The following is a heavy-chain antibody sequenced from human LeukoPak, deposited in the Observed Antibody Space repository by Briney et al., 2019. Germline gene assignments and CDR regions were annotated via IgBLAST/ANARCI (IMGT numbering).Heavy chain of an antibody. Sequence: GGSLRLSCAASGFSFSSYGAQWVRQAPGKGLEWVAIISYDGSNKYYADSVKGRFTISRDNAKNSLYLQMNSLRAEDTAVYYCARGPLAARRDFDYWGQGTLVTVSS. CDR2: ISYDGSNK. CDR1: GFSFSSYG. D-gene: IGHD6-6*01. V-gene: IGHV3-30*03. J-gene: IGHJ4*02. CDR3: ARGPLAARRDFDY.